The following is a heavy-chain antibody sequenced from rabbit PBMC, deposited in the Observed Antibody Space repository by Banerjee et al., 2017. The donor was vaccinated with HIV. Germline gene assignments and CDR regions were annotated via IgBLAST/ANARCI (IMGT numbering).Heavy chain of an antibody. J-gene: IGHJ4*01. CDR1: GFTISSSDY. Sequence: QSLEESGGGLVQPEGSLALTCKASGFTISSSDYMCWVRQAPGKGLEWIACIYIGRSGSTYYASWAKGRFTISKTSSTTVTLQMTSLTAADTATFFCARCGASSNWYFDLWGPGTLVTVS. CDR3: ARCGASSNWYFDL. D-gene: IGHD1-1*01. V-gene: IGHV1S40*01. CDR2: IYIGRSGST.